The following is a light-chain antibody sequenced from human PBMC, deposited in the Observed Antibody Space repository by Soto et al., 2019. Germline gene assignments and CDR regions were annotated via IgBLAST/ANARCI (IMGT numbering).Light chain of an antibody. CDR2: QDT. J-gene: IGLJ2*01. CDR1: KLGDKY. Sequence: SYELTQPPSVSVSPGHTASITCSGDKLGDKYACWYQQKPGQSPVLVISQDTKRPSGIHERFSGSNSGNTATLTISGTQAMDEADYFCQAWDSSTVVFGGGTKLTVL. V-gene: IGLV3-1*01. CDR3: QAWDSSTVV.